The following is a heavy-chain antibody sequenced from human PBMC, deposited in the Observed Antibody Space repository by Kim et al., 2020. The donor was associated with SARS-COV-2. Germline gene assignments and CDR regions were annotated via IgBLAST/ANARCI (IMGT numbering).Heavy chain of an antibody. Sequence: ASVKVSCKASGYTFTSYGISWVRQAPGQGLEWMGWISAYNGNTNYAQKLQGRVTMTTNTSTSTAYMELRSLRSDDTAVYYCARSHGSGSYSPYYFDYWGQGTLVTVSS. J-gene: IGHJ4*02. CDR3: ARSHGSGSYSPYYFDY. V-gene: IGHV1-18*04. D-gene: IGHD3-10*01. CDR1: GYTFTSYG. CDR2: ISAYNGNT.